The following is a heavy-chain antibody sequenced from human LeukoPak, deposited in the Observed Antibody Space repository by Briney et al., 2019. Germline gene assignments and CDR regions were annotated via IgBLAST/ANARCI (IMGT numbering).Heavy chain of an antibody. CDR3: ASRRQYCSTTSCSATFDI. Sequence: ASVKVSCKASGYTFTTYAMHWVRQAPGQRLEWMGWINAGDGNTKYSQKFQGRVTITRDTSASTAYMELSSLRSEDTAVYYCASRRQYCSTTSCSATFDIWGQGTMVTVSS. V-gene: IGHV1-3*01. J-gene: IGHJ3*02. CDR1: GYTFTTYA. D-gene: IGHD2-2*01. CDR2: INAGDGNT.